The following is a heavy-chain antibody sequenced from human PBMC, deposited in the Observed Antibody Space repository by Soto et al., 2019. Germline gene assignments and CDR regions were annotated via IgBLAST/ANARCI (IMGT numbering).Heavy chain of an antibody. CDR2: ISAYNGNT. Sequence: GASVKVSCKASGYTFASYGISWVRQAPGRGLEWMGWISAYNGNTNYAQKLQGRVTMTTDTSTSTAYMELRSLRSDDTAVYYCARDGTHCGGDRYEYNWFDPWAQGTLVTVSS. J-gene: IGHJ5*02. V-gene: IGHV1-18*01. CDR3: ARDGTHCGGDRYEYNWFDP. D-gene: IGHD2-21*02. CDR1: GYTFASYG.